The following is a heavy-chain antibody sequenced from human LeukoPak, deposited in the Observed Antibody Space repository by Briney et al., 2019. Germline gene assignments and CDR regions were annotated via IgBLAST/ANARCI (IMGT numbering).Heavy chain of an antibody. CDR2: ISSSGSTI. J-gene: IGHJ4*02. Sequence: GGSLRLSCAASGFTFSSYWMTWVRQAPGKGLEWVSYISSSGSTIYYADSVKGRFTISRDNAKNSLYLQMNSLRAEDTAVYYCARGSGSYMDDPYDYWGQGALVTVSS. CDR3: ARGSGSYMDDPYDY. V-gene: IGHV3-48*04. CDR1: GFTFSSYW. D-gene: IGHD1-26*01.